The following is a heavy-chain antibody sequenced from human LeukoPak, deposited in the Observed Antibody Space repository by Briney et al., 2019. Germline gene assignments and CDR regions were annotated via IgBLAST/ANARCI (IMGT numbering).Heavy chain of an antibody. Sequence: PGRSLRLSCAASGFTFSSYAMHWVRQAPGKGLEWVSAISGSGGSTYYADSVKGRFTISRDNSKNTLYLQMNSLRAEDTAVYYCANPLRGDYYYYGMDVWGQGTTVTVSS. CDR3: ANPLRGDYYYYGMDV. J-gene: IGHJ6*02. CDR2: ISGSGGST. V-gene: IGHV3-23*01. D-gene: IGHD2-15*01. CDR1: GFTFSSYA.